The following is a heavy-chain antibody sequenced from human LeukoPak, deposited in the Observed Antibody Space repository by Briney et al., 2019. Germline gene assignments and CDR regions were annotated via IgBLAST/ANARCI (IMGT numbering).Heavy chain of an antibody. D-gene: IGHD2-2*02. CDR1: GFTFSSYW. CDR3: AREGVVPAAIRGDAFDI. J-gene: IGHJ3*02. CDR2: IKQDGSEK. V-gene: IGHV3-7*01. Sequence: GGSLRLSCAASGFTFSSYWMSWVRQAPGKGLEWVANIKQDGSEKYYVDSVKGRFTISRDNAKNSLYLQMNSLRAEDTAVYYCAREGVVPAAIRGDAFDIWGQGTMVTVSS.